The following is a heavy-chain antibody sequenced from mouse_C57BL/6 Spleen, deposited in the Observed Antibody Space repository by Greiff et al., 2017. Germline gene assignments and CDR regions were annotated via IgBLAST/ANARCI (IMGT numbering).Heavy chain of an antibody. J-gene: IGHJ2*01. CDR3: ARLNPYYFDY. V-gene: IGHV1-26*01. CDR2: INPNNGGT. CDR1: GYTFTDYY. Sequence: EVQLQQSGPELVKPGASVKISCKASGYTFTDYYMNWVKQSHGKSLEWIGDINPNNGGTSYNQKFKGKATLTVDKSSSTAYMELRSLTSEDSAVYYCARLNPYYFDYWGQGTTLTVSS.